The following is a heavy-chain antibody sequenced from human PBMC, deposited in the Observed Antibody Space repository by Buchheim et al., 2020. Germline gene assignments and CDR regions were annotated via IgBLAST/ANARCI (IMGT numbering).Heavy chain of an antibody. Sequence: QVQLQQWGAGLLKPSETLSLTCAVYGGSFSGYYWSWIRQPPRKGLEWIGEINHSGSTNYNPSLKSRVTISVDTSKNQFSLKLSSVTAADTAVYYCARVGIVVVPAAIPAYYYYYYGMDVWGQGTT. D-gene: IGHD2-2*02. CDR1: GGSFSGYY. J-gene: IGHJ6*02. CDR3: ARVGIVVVPAAIPAYYYYYYGMDV. CDR2: INHSGST. V-gene: IGHV4-34*01.